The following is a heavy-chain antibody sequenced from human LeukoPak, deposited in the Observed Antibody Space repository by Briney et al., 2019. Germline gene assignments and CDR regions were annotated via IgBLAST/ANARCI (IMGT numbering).Heavy chain of an antibody. J-gene: IGHJ4*02. D-gene: IGHD3-22*01. CDR3: ARDAHSDSSGYYYY. CDR1: GFTFSSYW. Sequence: GGSLRLSCAASGFTFSSYWMSWVRQAPGKGLEWVANIKQDGSEKYYVDSVKGRFTISRDNAKNSLYLQMNSLRAEDTAVYYCARDAHSDSSGYYYYWGQGTLVTVSS. CDR2: IKQDGSEK. V-gene: IGHV3-7*01.